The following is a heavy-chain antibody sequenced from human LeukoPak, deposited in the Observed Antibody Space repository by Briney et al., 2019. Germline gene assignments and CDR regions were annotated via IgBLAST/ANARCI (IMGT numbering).Heavy chain of an antibody. CDR2: IYYSGST. D-gene: IGHD1-26*01. Sequence: PSETLSLTGTVSGGSISSFYWSWIRQPPGKGLEWIGYIYYSGSTNYNPSLKSRVTISGDTSKNQFSLKLSSVTAADTAVYYCARLLLSVGNYWYFDLWGRGTLVTVSS. CDR1: GGSISSFY. V-gene: IGHV4-59*08. CDR3: ARLLLSVGNYWYFDL. J-gene: IGHJ2*01.